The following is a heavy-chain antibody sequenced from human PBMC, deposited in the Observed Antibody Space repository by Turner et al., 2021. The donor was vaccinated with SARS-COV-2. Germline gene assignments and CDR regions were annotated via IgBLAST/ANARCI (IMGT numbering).Heavy chain of an antibody. D-gene: IGHD6-13*01. Sequence: QVLLRESGPGLVRPSKTLSLNCNVNYIGSYFWSWIRQRPGKTLEWIAYIDHSGDTSYNPSLKSRVTISIDTSQNQISLKLRSVTAADTAVYFCARSGDSWPHDFWGPGTLVTVSS. CDR3: ARSGDSWPHDF. V-gene: IGHV4-59*01. CDR1: YIGSYF. CDR2: IDHSGDT. J-gene: IGHJ4*02.